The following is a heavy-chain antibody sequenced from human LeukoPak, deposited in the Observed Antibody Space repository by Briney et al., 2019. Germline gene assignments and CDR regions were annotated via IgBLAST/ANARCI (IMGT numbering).Heavy chain of an antibody. D-gene: IGHD6-19*01. Sequence: GESLKISCKGSGYSFTSYWIGWVRQMPGKGLEWMGIIYPGDSDTRYSPSFQGQVTISADKSISTAYLQWSSLKASDTAMYYCARRIAVAGIGYYGMDVWGQGTTVTVS. V-gene: IGHV5-51*01. CDR1: GYSFTSYW. CDR2: IYPGDSDT. CDR3: ARRIAVAGIGYYGMDV. J-gene: IGHJ6*02.